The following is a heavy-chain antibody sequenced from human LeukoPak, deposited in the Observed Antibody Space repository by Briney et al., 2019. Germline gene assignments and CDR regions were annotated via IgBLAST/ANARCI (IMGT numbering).Heavy chain of an antibody. Sequence: PGGSLRLSCAASGFPFSSYGMYWVRQTPDKGLQWVAYLRKDATYSNYADSVRGRFTISRDNSKNTLDLQMSSLRVEDTAVYYXXXGXPTRXTLDYWGQGTLVTVSS. CDR2: LRKDATYS. CDR3: XXGXPTRXTLDY. J-gene: IGHJ4*02. CDR1: GFPFSSYG. V-gene: IGHV3-30*02. D-gene: IGHD1-26*01.